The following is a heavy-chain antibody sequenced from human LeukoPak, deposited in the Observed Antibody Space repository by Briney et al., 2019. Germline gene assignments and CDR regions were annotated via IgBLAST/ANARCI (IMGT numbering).Heavy chain of an antibody. CDR1: GFTFSSYE. CDR3: ARGATTTRFGRFDP. J-gene: IGHJ5*02. Sequence: GGSLRLSCAASGFTFSSYEMNWVRQAPGKGLEWVSYISSSGSTIYYADSVKGRFTISRDNPKKSLYLQMNSLRAEDTAVYYCARGATTTRFGRFDPWGQGTLVTVSS. D-gene: IGHD4-17*01. V-gene: IGHV3-48*03. CDR2: ISSSGSTI.